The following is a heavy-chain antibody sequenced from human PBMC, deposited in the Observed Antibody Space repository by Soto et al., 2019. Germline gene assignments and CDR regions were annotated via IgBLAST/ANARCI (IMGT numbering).Heavy chain of an antibody. CDR2: ISYTGST. J-gene: IGHJ5*02. CDR3: ARNSVRLLFDP. V-gene: IGHV4-30-4*01. D-gene: IGHD3-16*01. Sequence: QVQLQESGPRLAKPSQTLSLTCTVSGASLSSGENYWSWIRQPPGKDLEWIGYISYTGSTHYNPSVRGRVSISMDTSKNHFSLSLSSVTTADTAVYYGARNSVRLLFDPWGQGILVTVSS. CDR1: GASLSSGENY.